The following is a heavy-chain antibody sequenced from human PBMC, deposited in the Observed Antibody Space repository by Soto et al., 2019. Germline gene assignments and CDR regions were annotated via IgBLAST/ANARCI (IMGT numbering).Heavy chain of an antibody. CDR2: INPLPTSGST. V-gene: IGHV1-46*01. CDR3: ATDFAAAAY. Sequence: QVQLVQSGAEVKKPGASVRVSCKASGYIFTNYYIHWVRQAPGQGLEWMAIINPLPTSGSTNYAQKFQGRVTVTRDTSTSTVYLELSSLRSDDTAAYYCATDFAAAAYWGQGTLVTVSS. J-gene: IGHJ4*02. CDR1: GYIFTNYY. D-gene: IGHD6-13*01.